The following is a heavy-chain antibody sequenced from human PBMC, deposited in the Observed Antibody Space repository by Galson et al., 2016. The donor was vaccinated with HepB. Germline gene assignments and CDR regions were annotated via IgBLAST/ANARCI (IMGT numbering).Heavy chain of an antibody. J-gene: IGHJ6*02. Sequence: SLRLSCAASGFTFNNFAMSWVRQAPGKGLEWVSAIDVTGRTYYADSVKGRFTISRDNSKNTVYLLVNTLRADDTAIYYCARPDWMDGKSYDGVDVWGQGTTVIVSS. CDR2: IDVTGRT. D-gene: IGHD3/OR15-3a*01. CDR1: GFTFNNFA. CDR3: ARPDWMDGKSYDGVDV. V-gene: IGHV3-23*01.